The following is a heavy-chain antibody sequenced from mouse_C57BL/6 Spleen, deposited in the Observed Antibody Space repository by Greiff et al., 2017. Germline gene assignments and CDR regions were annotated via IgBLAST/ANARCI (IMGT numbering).Heavy chain of an antibody. CDR2: INPSTGGT. Sequence: EVQLQQSGPELVKPGASVKISCKASGYSFTGYYMNWVKQSPEKSLEWIGEINPSTGGTTYNEKFKAKATLTVDKSSSTAYMQRKSLTSEDTAVYYCARNEGHDDETGYCDDWGQGTALTVSP. J-gene: IGHJ2*01. D-gene: IGHD2-12*01. CDR1: GYSFTGYY. V-gene: IGHV1-42*01. CDR3: ARNEGHDDETGYCDD.